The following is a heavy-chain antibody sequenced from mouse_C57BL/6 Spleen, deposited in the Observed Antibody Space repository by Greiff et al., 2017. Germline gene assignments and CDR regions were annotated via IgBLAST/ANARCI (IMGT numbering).Heavy chain of an antibody. Sequence: VQLQQSGPELVKPGASVKISCKASGYTFTDYYMNWVKQSHGKSLEWIGDINPNNGGTSYNQKFKGKATLTVDKSSSTAYMELRSLTSEDSAVYYWARRDYDYDYFDYWGQGTTLTVTS. V-gene: IGHV1-26*01. CDR3: ARRDYDYDYFDY. D-gene: IGHD2-4*01. J-gene: IGHJ2*01. CDR2: INPNNGGT. CDR1: GYTFTDYY.